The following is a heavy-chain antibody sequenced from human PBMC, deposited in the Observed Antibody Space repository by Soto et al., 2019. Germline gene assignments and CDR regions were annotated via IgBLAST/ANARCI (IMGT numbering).Heavy chain of an antibody. D-gene: IGHD4-4*01. Sequence: PSETLSLTCAVYGGSFSGYYWNWIRQPPGKGLEWIGDINHSGSANYNPSLKSRVTISVDTSKNQFSLKLISVTAADTAVYYCARDPTAYSNADYFDFWGQGTLVTVSS. CDR1: GGSFSGYY. CDR2: INHSGSA. J-gene: IGHJ4*02. V-gene: IGHV4-34*01. CDR3: ARDPTAYSNADYFDF.